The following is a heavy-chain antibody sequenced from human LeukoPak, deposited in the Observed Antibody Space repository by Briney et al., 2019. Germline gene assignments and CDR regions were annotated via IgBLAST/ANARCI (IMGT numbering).Heavy chain of an antibody. Sequence: GSLRLSCAASGFTFNNAWMSWVRQAPGKGLEWVGRIKSKTDGGTTDYAAPVKGRFTISRDDSEKTLYLQMNSLRAEDTAVYYCAREVSDYNILTGYSPSSWFGPWGQGTLVTVSS. V-gene: IGHV3-15*01. CDR3: AREVSDYNILTGYSPSSWFGP. D-gene: IGHD3-9*01. J-gene: IGHJ5*02. CDR1: GFTFNNAW. CDR2: IKSKTDGGTT.